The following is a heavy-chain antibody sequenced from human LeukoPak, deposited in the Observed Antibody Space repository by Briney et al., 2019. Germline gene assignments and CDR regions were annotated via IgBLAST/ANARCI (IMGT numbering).Heavy chain of an antibody. CDR3: TRNNWGIDY. J-gene: IGHJ4*02. CDR2: ISSSGSTI. CDR1: GFTFSSYE. D-gene: IGHD7-27*01. Sequence: GGSLRLSCAASGFTFSSYEMNWVRQAPGKGLEWVSYISSSGSTIYYADSVKGRFTISRDNAKNSLYLQMTNLRVEDTAVYYCTRNNWGIDYWGQGALVSVSS. V-gene: IGHV3-48*03.